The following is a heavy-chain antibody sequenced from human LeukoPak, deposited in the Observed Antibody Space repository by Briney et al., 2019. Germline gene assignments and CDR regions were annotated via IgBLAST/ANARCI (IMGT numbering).Heavy chain of an antibody. V-gene: IGHV3-30*02. Sequence: GGSLRLSCAASGFTVSSNYMSWVRQAPGKGLEWVAFIRYDGSNKYYADSVKGRFTISRDNSKNTLYLQMNSLRAEDTAVYYCAKDRFSQQWLVANWFDPWGQGTLVTVSS. J-gene: IGHJ5*02. CDR2: IRYDGSNK. D-gene: IGHD6-19*01. CDR1: GFTVSSNY. CDR3: AKDRFSQQWLVANWFDP.